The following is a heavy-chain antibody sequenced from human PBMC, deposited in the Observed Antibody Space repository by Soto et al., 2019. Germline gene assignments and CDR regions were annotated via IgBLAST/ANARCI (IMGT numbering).Heavy chain of an antibody. J-gene: IGHJ4*02. CDR2: ISYDGSNK. D-gene: IGHD1-26*01. CDR1: GFTFSSYA. V-gene: IGHV3-30-3*01. CDR3: AREPLIVGATTGGY. Sequence: GGSLRLSCAASGFTFSSYAMHWVRQAPGKGLEWVAVISYDGSNKYYADSVKGRFTISRDNSKNTLYLQMNSLRAEDTAVYYCAREPLIVGATTGGYWGQGTLVTVSS.